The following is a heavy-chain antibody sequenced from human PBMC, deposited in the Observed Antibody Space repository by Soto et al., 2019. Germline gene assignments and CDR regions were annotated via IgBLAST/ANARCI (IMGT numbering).Heavy chain of an antibody. Sequence: GGSLRLSCAASGFTFSSYGMHWVRQAPGKGLEWVAVISYDGSNKYYADSVKGRFTISRDNSKNTLYLQMNSLRAEDTAVYYCAKDVVGTMVRGVIIDYWGQGTLVTVSS. CDR2: ISYDGSNK. J-gene: IGHJ4*02. CDR1: GFTFSSYG. V-gene: IGHV3-30*18. D-gene: IGHD3-10*01. CDR3: AKDVVGTMVRGVIIDY.